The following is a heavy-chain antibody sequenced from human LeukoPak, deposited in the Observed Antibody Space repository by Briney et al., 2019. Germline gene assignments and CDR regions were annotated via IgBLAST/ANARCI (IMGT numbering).Heavy chain of an antibody. CDR3: ARDRSDEGYYYDSSGYFVY. D-gene: IGHD3-22*01. CDR1: GYTFTSYY. CDR2: INPSGGST. V-gene: IGHV1-46*01. J-gene: IGHJ4*02. Sequence: VASVKVSCKASGYTFTSYYMHWVRQAPGQGLEWMGIINPSGGSTSYAQKSQGRVTMTRDTSTSTVYMELSSLRSEDTAVYYCARDRSDEGYYYDSSGYFVYWGQRTLVTVSS.